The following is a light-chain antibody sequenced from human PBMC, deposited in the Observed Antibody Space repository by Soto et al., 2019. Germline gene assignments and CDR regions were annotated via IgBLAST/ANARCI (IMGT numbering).Light chain of an antibody. Sequence: QSVLTQPPSVSGAPGQRVTISCTGSSSNIGAGYDVHWYQQRPGTAPKLMIYEVANRPSGVSDRFSGSTSGNTASLTISGLRAEDEADYYCSSYTRRSTLVFGGGTKLTVL. J-gene: IGLJ3*02. CDR3: SSYTRRSTLV. CDR2: EVA. V-gene: IGLV1-40*01. CDR1: SSNIGAGYD.